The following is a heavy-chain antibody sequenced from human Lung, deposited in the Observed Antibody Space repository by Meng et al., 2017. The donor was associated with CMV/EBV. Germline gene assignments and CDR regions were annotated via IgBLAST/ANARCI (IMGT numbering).Heavy chain of an antibody. Sequence: GESXKISCAASGFTFSDYYMSWIRQAPGKGLEWVSYISSSGSTIYYADSVKGRFTVSRDNAKNSLYLQMNSLRAEDTAVYYCARERYSNYGLDYWGQGTLVTVSP. CDR1: GFTFSDYY. CDR2: ISSSGSTI. V-gene: IGHV3-11*04. D-gene: IGHD4-11*01. J-gene: IGHJ4*02. CDR3: ARERYSNYGLDY.